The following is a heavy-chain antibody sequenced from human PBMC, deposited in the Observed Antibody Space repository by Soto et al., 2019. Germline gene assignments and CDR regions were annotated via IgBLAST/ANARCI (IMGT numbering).Heavy chain of an antibody. V-gene: IGHV1-69*01. CDR1: GGTFSSYA. J-gene: IGHJ6*02. CDR2: IIPIFGTA. CDR3: ARDTYYDFWSGYPAGGYYYYYGMDV. Sequence: QVQLVQSGAEVKKPGSSVKVSCKASGGTFSSYAISWVRQAPGQGLEWMGGIIPIFGTANYAQKFQGRVTITADESTSTAYMELSSLRSEDTAVYYCARDTYYDFWSGYPAGGYYYYYGMDVWGQGTTVNVSS. D-gene: IGHD3-3*01.